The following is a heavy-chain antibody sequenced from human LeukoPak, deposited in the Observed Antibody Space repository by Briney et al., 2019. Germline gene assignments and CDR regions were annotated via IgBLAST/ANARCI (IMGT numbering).Heavy chain of an antibody. CDR2: IYYSGST. CDR1: GGSISSSSYY. D-gene: IGHD5-18*01. CDR3: AGLLLDTAPDY. V-gene: IGHV4-39*01. J-gene: IGHJ4*02. Sequence: SETLSLTCTVSGGSISSSSYYWGWIRQPPGKGLEWIGSIYYSGSTYYNPSLKSRVTISVDTSKNQFSLKLSSVTAADTAVYYCAGLLLDTAPDYWGQGTLVTVSS.